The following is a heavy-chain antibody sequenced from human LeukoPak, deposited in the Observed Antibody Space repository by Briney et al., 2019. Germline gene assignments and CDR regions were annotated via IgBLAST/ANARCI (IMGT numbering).Heavy chain of an antibody. CDR1: GGSISSYY. CDR2: IYYSGST. V-gene: IGHV4-59*01. D-gene: IGHD5-18*01. Sequence: SETLSLTCTVSGGSISSYYWSGIRQPPGKGLEWIGYIYYSGSTNYNPSLKSRVTISVDTSKNQFSLKLTSVTAADTAVYYCASGAYSFYYMDVWGKGTTVTISS. CDR3: ASGAYSFYYMDV. J-gene: IGHJ6*03.